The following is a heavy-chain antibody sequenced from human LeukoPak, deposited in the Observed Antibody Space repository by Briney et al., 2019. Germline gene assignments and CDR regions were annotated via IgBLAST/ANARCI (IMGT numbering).Heavy chain of an antibody. Sequence: GGSLRLSCAASGLTFSTYWMSWVRQAPGKGLEWVANIMQDGSEKNYVDSVKGRFTISRDNAKNSLYLQMNSLRAEDTAVYYCARRGRPFFYYMDVWGKGTTVTVSS. D-gene: IGHD2/OR15-2a*01. J-gene: IGHJ6*03. CDR3: ARRGRPFFYYMDV. CDR1: GLTFSTYW. CDR2: IMQDGSEK. V-gene: IGHV3-7*01.